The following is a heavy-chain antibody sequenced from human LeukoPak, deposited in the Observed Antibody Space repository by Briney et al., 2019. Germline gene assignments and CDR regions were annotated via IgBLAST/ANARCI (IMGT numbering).Heavy chain of an antibody. CDR2: ISSNGGST. CDR1: GFIFSNYG. J-gene: IGHJ4*02. D-gene: IGHD3-22*01. Sequence: GGSLRLSCSASGFIFSNYGMHWVRQAPGKGLEHVSVISSNGGSTHYADSVKGRFTISRDNSKNTLYLQMSSLRPEDTAVYYCVRQIIMIVPVIYYWGQGTLVTVSS. V-gene: IGHV3-64D*06. CDR3: VRQIIMIVPVIYY.